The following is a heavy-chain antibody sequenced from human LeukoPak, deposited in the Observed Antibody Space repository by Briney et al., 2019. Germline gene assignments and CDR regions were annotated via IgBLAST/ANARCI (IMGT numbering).Heavy chain of an antibody. CDR3: ARATGGEPKYCFDY. J-gene: IGHJ4*02. D-gene: IGHD2-21*01. V-gene: IGHV3-48*03. CDR2: ISSSGTTI. Sequence: GGSLRLSCAASGFTFSSYEMNWVRQAPGEVLEWVSYISSSGTTIYYADSVKGRFTISRDNVKNSLYLQMNSLRAEDTAVYYCARATGGEPKYCFDYWGQGILVTVSS. CDR1: GFTFSSYE.